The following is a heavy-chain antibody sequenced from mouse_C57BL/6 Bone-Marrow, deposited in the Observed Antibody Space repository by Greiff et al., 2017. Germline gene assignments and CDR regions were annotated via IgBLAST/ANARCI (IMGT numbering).Heavy chain of an antibody. CDR2: IDPRSGNT. J-gene: IGHJ2*01. V-gene: IGHV1-81*01. D-gene: IGHD1-1*01. CDR1: GYTFTSYG. CDR3: ARSYYGSSDFDY. Sequence: QVQLQQSGAELARPGASVKLSCKASGYTFTSYGISWVKQRTGQGLEWIGEIDPRSGNTYYNEKFKGKATLTADKSSSTAYMELRSLTSEDSTVYYCARSYYGSSDFDYWDQGTTLTVSA.